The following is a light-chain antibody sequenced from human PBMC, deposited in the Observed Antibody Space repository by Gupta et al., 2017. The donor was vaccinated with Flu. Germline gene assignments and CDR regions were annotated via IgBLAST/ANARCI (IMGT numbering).Light chain of an antibody. CDR3: QTWGTGIRV. Sequence: QLVLTQSPSASASLGASVKLTCPLTSGHSNYAVAWHRQQPEKGPRYLMKVNSDGSHNKGDGIPDRFSGSSSGADRYLTISSLQSEDEADYYCQTWGTGIRVFGGGTKLTVL. CDR1: SGHSNYA. J-gene: IGLJ3*02. V-gene: IGLV4-69*01. CDR2: VNSDGSH.